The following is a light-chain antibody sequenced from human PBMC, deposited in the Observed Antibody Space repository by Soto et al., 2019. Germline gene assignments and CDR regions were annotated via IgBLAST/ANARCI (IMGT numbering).Light chain of an antibody. CDR2: EDD. J-gene: IGLJ1*01. CDR3: GTWDDSLSAYV. Sequence: QSVLTQPPSVSAAPQQKVTISCSGGSSHIGKNYVSWYQQLPGTAPKLLIYEDDKRPSGTPDRFSGSKSGTSATLDITGLQTGDEADYYCGTWDDSLSAYVFGTGTKLTVL. CDR1: SSHIGKNY. V-gene: IGLV1-51*01.